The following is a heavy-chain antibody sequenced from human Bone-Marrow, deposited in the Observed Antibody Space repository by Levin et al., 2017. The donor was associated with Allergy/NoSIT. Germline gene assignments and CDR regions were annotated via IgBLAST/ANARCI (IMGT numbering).Heavy chain of an antibody. CDR2: IGTAGDP. CDR3: ARARRGGHCSSTSCYYYYDYMDV. V-gene: IGHV3-13*05. Sequence: PGGSLRLSCAASGFTFSSYDMHWVRQATGKGLEWVSAIGTAGDPYYPGSVKGRFTISRENAKNSLYLQMNSLRAGDTAVYYCARARRGGHCSSTSCYYYYDYMDVWGKGTTVTVSS. D-gene: IGHD2-2*01. CDR1: GFTFSSYD. J-gene: IGHJ6*03.